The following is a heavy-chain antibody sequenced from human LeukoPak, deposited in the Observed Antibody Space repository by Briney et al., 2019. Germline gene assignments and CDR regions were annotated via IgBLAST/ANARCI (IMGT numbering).Heavy chain of an antibody. CDR2: IRSKAYGGTT. CDR1: GFTFGDYA. CDR3: TRDLAYGYSYGQDAFDI. V-gene: IGHV3-49*04. J-gene: IGHJ3*02. Sequence: GGSLRLSCTASGFTFGDYAMSWVRQAPGKGLEWVGFIRSKAYGGTTEYAASVKGRFTISRDDSKSIAYLQMNSLKTEDTAVYYCTRDLAYGYSYGQDAFDIWGQGTMVTVSS. D-gene: IGHD5-18*01.